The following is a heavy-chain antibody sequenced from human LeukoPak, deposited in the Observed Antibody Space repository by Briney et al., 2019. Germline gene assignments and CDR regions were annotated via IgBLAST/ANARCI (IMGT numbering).Heavy chain of an antibody. D-gene: IGHD6-19*01. CDR1: GFPFSVYE. V-gene: IGHV3-48*03. CDR3: ALLAVASDFDS. J-gene: IGHJ4*02. Sequence: GGSLRLSCAVSGFPFSVYEMNWVRQAPGKGLEWVSNIGSSGTTIYYADSVRGRFSISRDNAKSSLYLQMNSLRVEDTAVYYCALLAVASDFDSWDQGALVTVSS. CDR2: IGSSGTTI.